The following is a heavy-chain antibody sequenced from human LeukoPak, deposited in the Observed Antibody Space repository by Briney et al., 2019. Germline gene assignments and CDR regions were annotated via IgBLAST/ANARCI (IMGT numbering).Heavy chain of an antibody. CDR3: AKSSTATQGSGFDY. Sequence: PGGSLRLSCAASGFTFSNYAMNWVRQAPGKGLEWVSAISASGGSTFYADSVKGRFTISRDNSRNTLYLQMNSLRAEDTAVYYCAKSSTATQGSGFDYWGQGALVTVSA. V-gene: IGHV3-23*01. CDR1: GFTFSNYA. D-gene: IGHD5-18*01. J-gene: IGHJ4*02. CDR2: ISASGGST.